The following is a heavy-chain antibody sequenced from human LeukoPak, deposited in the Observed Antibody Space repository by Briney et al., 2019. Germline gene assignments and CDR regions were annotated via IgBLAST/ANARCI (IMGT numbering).Heavy chain of an antibody. CDR2: IYYSGST. J-gene: IGHJ6*02. CDR1: GGSISSSSYY. Sequence: PSETLSLTCTVSGGSISSSSYYWGWIRQPPGKGLEWIGSIYYSGSTYYNPSLKSRVTISVDTSKNQFSLKLSSVTAADTAVYYCARLCYYYYYGMDVWGQGTTVTVSS. V-gene: IGHV4-39*01. CDR3: ARLCYYYYYGMDV.